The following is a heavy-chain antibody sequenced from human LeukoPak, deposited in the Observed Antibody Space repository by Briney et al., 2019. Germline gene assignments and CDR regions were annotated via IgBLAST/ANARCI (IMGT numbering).Heavy chain of an antibody. D-gene: IGHD3-10*01. CDR3: AREVLWFGELKGDTDY. J-gene: IGHJ4*02. CDR1: GFTFSSYG. CDR2: IWYDGSNK. Sequence: GGSLRLSCAASGFTFSSYGMHWVRQAPGKGLEWVAVIWYDGSNKYYADSVKGRFTISRDNSKNTLYLQMNSLRAEDTAVYYCAREVLWFGELKGDTDYWGQGTLVTVSS. V-gene: IGHV3-33*01.